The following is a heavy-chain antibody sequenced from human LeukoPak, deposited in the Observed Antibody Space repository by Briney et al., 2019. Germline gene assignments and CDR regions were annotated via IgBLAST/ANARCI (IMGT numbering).Heavy chain of an antibody. CDR3: ARVVGYRSSTSCENDY. V-gene: IGHV3-21*01. D-gene: IGHD2-2*01. CDR2: ISSSTSYT. CDR1: GFTFSSYS. J-gene: IGHJ4*02. Sequence: GGSLRLSCAASGFTFSSYSVNWVRQAPGKGLEWVSSISSSTSYTYYADSVKGRFTISRDNAKNSVYLQMNSLRAEDTAVYYCARVVGYRSSTSCENDYWGQGTLVTVSS.